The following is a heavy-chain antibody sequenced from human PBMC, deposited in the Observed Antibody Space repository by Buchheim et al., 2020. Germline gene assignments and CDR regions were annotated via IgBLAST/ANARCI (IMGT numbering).Heavy chain of an antibody. V-gene: IGHV4-61*02. CDR1: GGSISSGSYY. Sequence: QVQLQESGPGLVKPSQTLSLTCTVSGGSISSGSYYWSWIRQPAGKGLEWIGRIYTSGSTNYNPSLKSRVTISVDTSKNQFSLKLSSVTAADTAVYYCARDQSSSWYSPPYYFDYWGQGTL. CDR3: ARDQSSSWYSPPYYFDY. J-gene: IGHJ4*02. D-gene: IGHD6-13*01. CDR2: IYTSGST.